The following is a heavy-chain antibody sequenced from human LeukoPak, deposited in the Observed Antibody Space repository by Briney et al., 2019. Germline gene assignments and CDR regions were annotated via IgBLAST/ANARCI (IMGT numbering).Heavy chain of an antibody. J-gene: IGHJ4*02. V-gene: IGHV1-8*01. Sequence: ASVKVSCKASGYTFTSYDINWVRQATGQGLEWMGWMNPNSGNTGYAQKFQGRVTMTRDTSISTAYMELSSLRSDDTAVYYCARGPNYYDSSGFHYREWGQGTLVTVSS. D-gene: IGHD3-22*01. CDR2: MNPNSGNT. CDR3: ARGPNYYDSSGFHYRE. CDR1: GYTFTSYD.